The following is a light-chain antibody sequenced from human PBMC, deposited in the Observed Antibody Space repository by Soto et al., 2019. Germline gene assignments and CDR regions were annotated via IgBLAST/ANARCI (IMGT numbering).Light chain of an antibody. Sequence: DIQMTQSPSSLSASVGDRVTITCRASQTISSYVNWYQQKPGKAPRLLIYSTSTLQRGVPSRFSGSGSGTDFTLIISSLQPEDFATYYCQQSYSAPVTFGQGTRVEFK. J-gene: IGKJ1*01. CDR3: QQSYSAPVT. CDR1: QTISSY. V-gene: IGKV1-39*01. CDR2: STS.